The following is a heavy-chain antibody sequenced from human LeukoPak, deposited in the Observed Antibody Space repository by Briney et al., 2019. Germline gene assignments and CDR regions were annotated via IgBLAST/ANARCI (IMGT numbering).Heavy chain of an antibody. Sequence: ASVKVSCKASGYTFTSYGINWVRQAPGQGLEWMGWISAYNGNTNYAQKLQGRVTMTTDTSTSTAYMELRSLRSDDTAVYYCAREALHCSSTSCYRPRGYYYYMDVWGKGTTVTVSS. V-gene: IGHV1-18*01. CDR1: GYTFTSYG. CDR3: AREALHCSSTSCYRPRGYYYYMDV. D-gene: IGHD2-2*01. CDR2: ISAYNGNT. J-gene: IGHJ6*03.